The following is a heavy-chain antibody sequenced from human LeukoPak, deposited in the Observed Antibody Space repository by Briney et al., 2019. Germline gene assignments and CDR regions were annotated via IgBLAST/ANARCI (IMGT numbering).Heavy chain of an antibody. Sequence: GGSLRLSCAASGFIFSSYEMNWVRQAPGKGLEWVSYISSSGSTIYYADSVKGRFTISRDNSKNTLYLQMNSLRAEDTAVYYCAKGMSYYYDWADYWGQGTLVTVSS. CDR2: ISSSGSTI. J-gene: IGHJ4*02. V-gene: IGHV3-48*03. D-gene: IGHD3-22*01. CDR3: AKGMSYYYDWADY. CDR1: GFIFSSYE.